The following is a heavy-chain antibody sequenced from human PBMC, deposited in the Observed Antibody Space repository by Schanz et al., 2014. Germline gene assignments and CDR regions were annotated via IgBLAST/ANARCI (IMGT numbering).Heavy chain of an antibody. CDR2: TSTDGTKT. D-gene: IGHD3-16*01. Sequence: QVQLVESGGGVVQPGTSLRLSCAASGFTFRGHAMHWVRQAPGQGLEKVAVTSTDGTKTYYAASVRGRFTISRDNSKNSLYLQMNSLRAEDTAVYYCAKTTWGRRVDAFDIWGQGTMVTVSS. CDR3: AKTTWGRRVDAFDI. V-gene: IGHV3-30*04. J-gene: IGHJ3*02. CDR1: GFTFRGHA.